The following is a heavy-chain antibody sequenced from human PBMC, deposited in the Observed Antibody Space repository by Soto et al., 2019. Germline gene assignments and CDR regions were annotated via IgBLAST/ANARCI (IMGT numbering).Heavy chain of an antibody. CDR2: ISSSGSTI. D-gene: IGHD3-3*01. Sequence: GGSLRLSCAASGFTFSSYEMNWVRQAPGKGLEWVSYISSSGSTIYYADSVKGRFTISSDNAKNSLYLQMNSLRAEDTAVYYCARGYDFWSGYPPLGYGMDVWGQGTTVTVSS. J-gene: IGHJ6*02. CDR1: GFTFSSYE. CDR3: ARGYDFWSGYPPLGYGMDV. V-gene: IGHV3-48*03.